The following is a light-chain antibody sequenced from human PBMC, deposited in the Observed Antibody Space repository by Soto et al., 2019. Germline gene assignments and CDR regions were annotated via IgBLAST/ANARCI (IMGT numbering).Light chain of an antibody. CDR1: QSVSSN. J-gene: IGKJ1*01. CDR3: QQYGSSPQT. V-gene: IGKV3-15*01. Sequence: EIVITQSPSTLSVYPGERATLSCRASQSVSSNLAWYQQKPGQAPRLLIYGASTRATGIPARFSGSGSGTEFTLTISSLQSEDFAVYFCQQYGSSPQTFGQGTKVDNK. CDR2: GAS.